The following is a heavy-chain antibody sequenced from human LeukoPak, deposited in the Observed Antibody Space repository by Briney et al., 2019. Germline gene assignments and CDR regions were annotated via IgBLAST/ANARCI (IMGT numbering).Heavy chain of an antibody. D-gene: IGHD6-13*01. CDR1: GRSIVSTTYY. CDR2: VFYSGST. CDR3: ARVSATLYTRSSCSPGYRFNF. Sequence: SETLSLTCSVSGRSIVSTTYYWGWIRQPPGKGLEWVGNVFYSGSTYYNPSLKSRLTILPDTSKNQLSLKLNSVTAADTAVYYCARVSATLYTRSSCSPGYRFNFWGQGTLVTVSS. J-gene: IGHJ4*02. V-gene: IGHV4-39*07.